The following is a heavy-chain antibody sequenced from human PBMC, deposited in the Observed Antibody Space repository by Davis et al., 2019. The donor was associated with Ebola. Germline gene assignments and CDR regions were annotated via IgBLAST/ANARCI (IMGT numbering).Heavy chain of an antibody. CDR3: ARDLAIVATIGHYYYGMDV. J-gene: IGHJ6*02. CDR2: FDPEDGET. CDR1: GYTLTELS. D-gene: IGHD5-12*01. Sequence: AASVKVSCKVSGYTLTELSMHWVRQAPGKGLEWMGGFDPEDGETIYAQKFQGRVTMTEDTSTDTAYMELSSLRSEDTAVYYCARDLAIVATIGHYYYGMDVWGQGTTVTVSS. V-gene: IGHV1-24*01.